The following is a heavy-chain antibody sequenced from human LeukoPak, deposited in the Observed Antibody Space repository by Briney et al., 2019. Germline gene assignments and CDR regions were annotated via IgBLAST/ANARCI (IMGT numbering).Heavy chain of an antibody. CDR1: GGSIGSGDYY. CDR3: GAESERWLVRS. Sequence: SETLSLTCTVSGGSIGSGDYYWSWIRQPPGMGLEWIGSIYYSGSTYYNPSLKSRVTISIDTSKNQFSLKLSSVTAADTAVYYCGAESERWLVRSWGQGTLVTVSS. D-gene: IGHD6-19*01. CDR2: IYYSGST. J-gene: IGHJ4*02. V-gene: IGHV4-30-4*02.